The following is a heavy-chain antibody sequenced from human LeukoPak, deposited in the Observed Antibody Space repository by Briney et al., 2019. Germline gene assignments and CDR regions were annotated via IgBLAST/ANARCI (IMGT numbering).Heavy chain of an antibody. CDR3: ARYCSGGSCYPSAWFDP. D-gene: IGHD2-15*01. V-gene: IGHV4-30-4*01. Sequence: PSQTLSLTCTVSGGSISSGDYYWSWIRQPPGKGLEWIGYIYYSGSTYYNPSLKSRVTISVDASKNQSSLKLSSVTAADTAVYYCARYCSGGSCYPSAWFDPWGQGTLVTVSS. J-gene: IGHJ5*02. CDR2: IYYSGST. CDR1: GGSISSGDYY.